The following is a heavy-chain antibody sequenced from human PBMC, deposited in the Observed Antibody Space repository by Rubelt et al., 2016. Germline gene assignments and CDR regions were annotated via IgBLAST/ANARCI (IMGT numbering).Heavy chain of an antibody. V-gene: IGHV3-30*03. CDR2: ISYDGSNK. Sequence: GFTFSSYDMHWVRQAPGKGLEWVALISYDGSNKYYADSVKGRFTTSRDNSKNTLYLQMNSLRAEDTAVYYCARDLEYCSGGSCYKPLNYYYYGMDVWGQGTTVTVSS. CDR3: ARDLEYCSGGSCYKPLNYYYYGMDV. CDR1: GFTFSSYD. J-gene: IGHJ6*02. D-gene: IGHD2-15*01.